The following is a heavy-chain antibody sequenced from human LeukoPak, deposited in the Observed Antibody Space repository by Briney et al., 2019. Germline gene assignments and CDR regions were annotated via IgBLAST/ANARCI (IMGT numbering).Heavy chain of an antibody. CDR3: ARDYYDRSGYSLV. CDR2: ISSDGSSS. D-gene: IGHD3-22*01. V-gene: IGHV3-74*01. Sequence: PGGSLRLSCAASGFTFSNSWMHWVRQVPGKGLVWVSRISSDGSSSIYADSVKGRFTISRDNAKNTLYLQMNSLRAEDTAVYYCARDYYDRSGYSLVWGQGTLVTVSS. CDR1: GFTFSNSW. J-gene: IGHJ4*02.